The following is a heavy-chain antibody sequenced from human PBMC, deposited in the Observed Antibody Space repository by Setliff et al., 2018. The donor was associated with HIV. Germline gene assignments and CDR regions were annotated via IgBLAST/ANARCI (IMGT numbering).Heavy chain of an antibody. CDR3: ARQVTVVGYFETAAGSFNY. CDR2: IFYSGSA. V-gene: IGHV4-39*01. D-gene: IGHD2-21*01. J-gene: IGHJ4*02. Sequence: PSETLSLTCTVSGDSLIGFYWGWIRQPPGKGLEYIGGIFYSGSAYYNPSLKSRVTISVDTSKNQLSLKLSSVTAADTAVYYCARQVTVVGYFETAAGSFNYWGPGTLVTVSS. CDR1: GDSLIGFY.